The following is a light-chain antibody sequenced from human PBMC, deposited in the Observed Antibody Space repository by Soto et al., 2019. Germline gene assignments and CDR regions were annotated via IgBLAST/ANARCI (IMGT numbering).Light chain of an antibody. CDR3: QQRNIWPPVT. J-gene: IGKJ5*01. Sequence: EIVLTQSPATLSLSPGERATLSCRASPSVTNYLAWYQQKPGQAPRLVIYGAFNRATGIPARFSGSGSGTDFTLTISSLEPEDFAVYYCQQRNIWPPVTLGQGTRLEI. CDR2: GAF. V-gene: IGKV3-11*01. CDR1: PSVTNY.